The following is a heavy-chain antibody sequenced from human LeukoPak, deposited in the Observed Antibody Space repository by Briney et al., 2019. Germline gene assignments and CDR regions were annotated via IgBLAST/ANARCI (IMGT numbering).Heavy chain of an antibody. Sequence: GGSLRLSCAASGFTFSSYAMHWVRQAPGKGLEWVAVISYDGSNKYYADSVKGRFTISRDNAKNSLYLQMNSLRAEDTAVYYCARDWEQQLVFDYWGQGTLVTVSS. CDR2: ISYDGSNK. V-gene: IGHV3-30-3*01. CDR1: GFTFSSYA. J-gene: IGHJ4*02. CDR3: ARDWEQQLVFDY. D-gene: IGHD6-13*01.